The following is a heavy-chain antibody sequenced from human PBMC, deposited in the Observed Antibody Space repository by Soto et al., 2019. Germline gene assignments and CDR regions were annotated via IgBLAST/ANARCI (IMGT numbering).Heavy chain of an antibody. CDR3: TRRQLADI. J-gene: IGHJ4*02. CDR1: GGSISSYY. CDR2: IYYSGST. D-gene: IGHD6-13*01. V-gene: IGHV4-59*08. Sequence: SETLSLTCTVSGGSISSYYWSWIRQPPGKGLEWIGYIYYSGSTFYNPSLKSRITISVDTSKNQFSLKLNSVTAADTAVYYCTRRQLADIWGQGTLVTVSS.